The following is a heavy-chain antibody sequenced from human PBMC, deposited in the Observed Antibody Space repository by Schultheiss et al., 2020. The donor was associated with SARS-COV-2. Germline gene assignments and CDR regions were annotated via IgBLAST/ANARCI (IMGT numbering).Heavy chain of an antibody. D-gene: IGHD6-19*01. CDR3: AKGAVAGDDAFGI. CDR1: GFTFNNYG. Sequence: GESLKISCAASGFTFNNYGMHWVRQAPGKGLEWVATISYDGSTSYYADSVKGRFTISRDNSRNTLHLQMNALRAEDTAVHYCAKGAVAGDDAFGIWGQGTMVTVSS. CDR2: ISYDGSTS. J-gene: IGHJ3*02. V-gene: IGHV3-30*18.